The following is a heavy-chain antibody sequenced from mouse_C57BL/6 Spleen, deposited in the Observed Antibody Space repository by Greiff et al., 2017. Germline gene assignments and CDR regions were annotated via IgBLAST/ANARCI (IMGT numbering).Heavy chain of an antibody. CDR1: GYTFTSYW. Sequence: QVQLQQPGAELVRPGSSVKLSCKASGYTFTSYWMHWVKQRPIQGLEWIGNIDPSDSETHYNQKFKDKATLTVDKSSSTAYMQLSSLTSDDSAVYYCARAYGSSPPYWYFDVWGTGTTVTVSS. V-gene: IGHV1-52*01. CDR3: ARAYGSSPPYWYFDV. CDR2: IDPSDSET. D-gene: IGHD1-1*01. J-gene: IGHJ1*03.